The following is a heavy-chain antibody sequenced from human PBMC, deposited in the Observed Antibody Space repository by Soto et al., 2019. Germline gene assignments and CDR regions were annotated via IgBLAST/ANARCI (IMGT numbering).Heavy chain of an antibody. J-gene: IGHJ5*02. CDR2: IYYSGST. CDR1: GGSISSGDYY. V-gene: IGHV4-30-4*01. Sequence: SETLSLTCTVSGGSISSGDYYWSWIRQPPGKGLEWIGYIYYSGSTYYNPSLKSRVTISVDTSKNQFSLKLSSVTAADTAVYYCASERTAYDYVWGSYRPPQNNWFDPWGQGTLVTVSS. CDR3: ASERTAYDYVWGSYRPPQNNWFDP. D-gene: IGHD3-16*02.